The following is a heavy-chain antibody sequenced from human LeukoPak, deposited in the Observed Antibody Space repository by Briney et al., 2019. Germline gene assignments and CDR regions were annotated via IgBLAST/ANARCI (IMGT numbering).Heavy chain of an antibody. Sequence: GGSLRLSCAASGFTFDDYGLSWVRQAPGKGLEWVSGISGSGGSTYYADSVKGRFTISRDNAKNSLYLQMNSLRAEDTAVYYCARDSVNYYDGSGYYSDAFDIWGQGTMVTVSS. J-gene: IGHJ3*02. CDR1: GFTFDDYG. V-gene: IGHV3-20*04. CDR3: ARDSVNYYDGSGYYSDAFDI. CDR2: ISGSGGST. D-gene: IGHD3-22*01.